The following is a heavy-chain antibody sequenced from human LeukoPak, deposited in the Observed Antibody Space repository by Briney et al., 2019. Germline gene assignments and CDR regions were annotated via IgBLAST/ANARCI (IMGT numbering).Heavy chain of an antibody. Sequence: SETLSLTCTVSGGSISNYYWSWIRQPPGKGLEWIGYIYYSGSTNYNPSLKSRVTISVDTSKNQFSLKLSSVTAADTAVYYCARGQSTYRSGGTCLPYIWLDPWGQGTLVTVSS. CDR1: GGSISNYY. CDR3: ARGQSTYRSGGTCLPYIWLDP. J-gene: IGHJ5*02. CDR2: IYYSGST. V-gene: IGHV4-59*01. D-gene: IGHD2-15*01.